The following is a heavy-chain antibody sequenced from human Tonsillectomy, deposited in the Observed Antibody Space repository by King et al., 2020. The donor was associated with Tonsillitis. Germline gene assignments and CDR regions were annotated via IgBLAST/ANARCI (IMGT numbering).Heavy chain of an antibody. D-gene: IGHD3-22*01. J-gene: IGHJ4*02. CDR2: LYHSGGP. V-gene: IGHV4-59*01. Sequence: QMQLQESGPGLVKPSETLSLTCTVSGGSISPYYWAWIRQPPGEGLEWNADLYHSGGPNSNPSLKSRVTILLAKAKNHLSLRLSSVTAAYTAVYYCARATTSYDGSTGYPLIDYWGRGTLVTVSS. CDR1: GGSISPYY. CDR3: ARATTSYDGSTGYPLIDY.